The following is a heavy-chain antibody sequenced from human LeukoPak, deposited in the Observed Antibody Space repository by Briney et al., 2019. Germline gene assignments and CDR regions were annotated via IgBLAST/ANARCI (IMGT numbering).Heavy chain of an antibody. CDR2: IIPIFGTA. CDR1: GGTFSSYA. V-gene: IGHV1-69*05. D-gene: IGHD2-2*01. Sequence: GASVKVSCKASGGTFSSYAISWVRQAPGQGLEWMGRIIPIFGTANYAQKFQGRVTITTDESTSTAYMELSSLRSEDTAVYYCARDLSGCSSTSCYQEGDYWGQGTLVTVSS. J-gene: IGHJ4*02. CDR3: ARDLSGCSSTSCYQEGDY.